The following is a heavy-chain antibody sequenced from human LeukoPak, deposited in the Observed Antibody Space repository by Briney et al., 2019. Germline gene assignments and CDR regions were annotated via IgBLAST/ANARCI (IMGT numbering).Heavy chain of an antibody. CDR3: ARDSPYSSSSLGFDF. V-gene: IGHV1-18*01. Sequence: ASVKVSCKASGYKFTSFGVSWVRQAPGQGLQWMGWISGYNGNTNLAQKFQGRVTMTTDTSTSTAYMELRSLRSDDTAVHYCARDSPYSSSSLGFDFWGQGTLVTVSS. J-gene: IGHJ4*02. D-gene: IGHD6-13*01. CDR2: ISGYNGNT. CDR1: GYKFTSFG.